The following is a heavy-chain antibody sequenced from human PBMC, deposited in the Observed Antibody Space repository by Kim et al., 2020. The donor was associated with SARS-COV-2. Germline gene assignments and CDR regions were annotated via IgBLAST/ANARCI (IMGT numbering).Heavy chain of an antibody. D-gene: IGHD3-10*01. V-gene: IGHV4-39*07. Sequence: SETLSLTCTVSGGSISSSSYYWGWIRQPPGKGLEWIGSIYYSGSTYYNPSLKSRVTISVDTSKNQFSLKLSSVTAADTAVYYCARVGGSNRYYYGSGIRPGWCDPWGQGTLVTVSS. CDR1: GGSISSSSYY. J-gene: IGHJ5*02. CDR2: IYYSGST. CDR3: ARVGGSNRYYYGSGIRPGWCDP.